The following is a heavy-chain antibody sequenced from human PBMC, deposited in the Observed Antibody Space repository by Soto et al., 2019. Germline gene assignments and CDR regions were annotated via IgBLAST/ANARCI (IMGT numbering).Heavy chain of an antibody. CDR2: IYHSGST. CDR3: ARVPGP. V-gene: IGHV4-30-2*01. Sequence: SLPCDVYGGCVSSGGYSWSWIRQPPGKGLEWIGYIYHSGSTYYNPSLKSRVTISVDRSKNQFPLKLSSVTAADTAVYYCARVPGPWGQGTLVTVSS. J-gene: IGHJ5*02. CDR1: GGCVSSGGYS.